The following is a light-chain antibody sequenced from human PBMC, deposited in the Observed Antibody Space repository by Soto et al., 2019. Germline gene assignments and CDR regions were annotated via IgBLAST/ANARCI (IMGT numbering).Light chain of an antibody. J-gene: IGLJ1*01. CDR3: CAYAATSTSV. CDR2: QGY. CDR1: SSDVGKYNV. Sequence: QSVLAQPASVSGSPGQSITISCTGTSSDVGKYNVVSWYQQHPGKAPKVMILQGYKRPSGVSNRFSGSKFGNTASLTISGLQAEDAAEYYCCAYAATSTSVFGPGTKVTVL. V-gene: IGLV2-23*01.